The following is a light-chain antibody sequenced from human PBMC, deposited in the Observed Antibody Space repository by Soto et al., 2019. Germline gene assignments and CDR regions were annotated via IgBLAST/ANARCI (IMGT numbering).Light chain of an antibody. CDR1: QSVSSSY. V-gene: IGKV3D-20*02. CDR3: QQRSIWPWT. Sequence: EILLTQSPGALAVSPGEVATLSCRASQSVSSSYLAWYQQKPGQAPRILIYDNSDRATGLPDRFSGSGSGTDLNLTISRLEPEDFAVFYCQQRSIWPWTFGQGTKVDIK. CDR2: DNS. J-gene: IGKJ1*01.